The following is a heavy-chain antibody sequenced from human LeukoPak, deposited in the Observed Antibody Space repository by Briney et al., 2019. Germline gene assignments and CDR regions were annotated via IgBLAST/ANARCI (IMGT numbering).Heavy chain of an antibody. D-gene: IGHD3-16*01. CDR2: ISGSAGSS. CDR1: GFTFSSFA. Sequence: GGSLRLSCVASGFTFSSFAMSWVRQAPGKGLEWVASISGSAGSSQFAESVKGRFTISRDNSKNTLYLQMNSLRAEDTAVYYCAKAPQGLTAYYFDYWGQGTLVTVSS. V-gene: IGHV3-23*01. CDR3: AKAPQGLTAYYFDY. J-gene: IGHJ4*02.